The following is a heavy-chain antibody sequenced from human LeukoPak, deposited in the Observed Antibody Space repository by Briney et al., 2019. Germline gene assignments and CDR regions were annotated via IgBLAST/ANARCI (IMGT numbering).Heavy chain of an antibody. CDR3: ARDMTPARRNAFDI. J-gene: IGHJ3*02. V-gene: IGHV4-59*01. D-gene: IGHD3-16*01. CDR1: GGSISGYY. Sequence: SETLSLTCTVSGGSISGYYWSWIRQPPGKGLEWIGYIYYSGSTNYNPSLKSRVTISVDTSKNQFSLKLSSVTAADTAVYYCARDMTPARRNAFDIWGQGTMVTVSS. CDR2: IYYSGST.